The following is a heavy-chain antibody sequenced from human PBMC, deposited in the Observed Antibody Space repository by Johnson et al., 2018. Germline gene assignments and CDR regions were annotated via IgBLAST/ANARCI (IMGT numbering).Heavy chain of an antibody. J-gene: IGHJ6*04. CDR3: ARAAKYSYGLV. D-gene: IGHD5-18*01. CDR1: GFTFSSYG. CDR2: ISYDGSKK. Sequence: QVQLVQSGGGVVQPGRSLRLSCAASGFTFSSYGIHWVRQAPGKGLEWVAVISYDGSKKYYADSVKGRFTISRDNSKNTLYLQMNSLRAEDTAVYYCARAAKYSYGLVWGKGTTFTVSS. V-gene: IGHV3-30*03.